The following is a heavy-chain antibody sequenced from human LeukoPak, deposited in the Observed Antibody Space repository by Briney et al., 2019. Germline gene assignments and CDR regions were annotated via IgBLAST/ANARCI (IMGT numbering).Heavy chain of an antibody. D-gene: IGHD3-9*01. Sequence: ASVKVSCKASVYTFNDYYMHWVRQAPGQGLEWMGRINPDSGGTDYAQKFQGRVTMTRDTSITTAYMDLDRLRSDDTAVYYCARLGENGLLTGYFYPWGQGTMVTVSS. CDR2: INPDSGGT. J-gene: IGHJ5*02. CDR1: VYTFNDYY. CDR3: ARLGENGLLTGYFYP. V-gene: IGHV1-2*02.